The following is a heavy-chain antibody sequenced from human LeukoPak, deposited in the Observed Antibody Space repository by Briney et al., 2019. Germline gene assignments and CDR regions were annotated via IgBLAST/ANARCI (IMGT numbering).Heavy chain of an antibody. Sequence: SETLSLTCAVYGGSFSGYYWSWIRQPPGKGLEWIGEINHSGSTNYNPSLKSRVTISVDTSKNQFSLKLSSVTAADTAVYYCARVQLEGRKITTFGVVPPRGMDVWGQGTTVTVSS. J-gene: IGHJ6*02. CDR2: INHSGST. D-gene: IGHD3-3*01. CDR1: GGSFSGYY. V-gene: IGHV4-34*01. CDR3: ARVQLEGRKITTFGVVPPRGMDV.